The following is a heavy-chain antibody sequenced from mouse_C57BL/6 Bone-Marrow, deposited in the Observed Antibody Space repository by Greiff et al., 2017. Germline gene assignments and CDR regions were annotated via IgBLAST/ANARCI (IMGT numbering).Heavy chain of an antibody. J-gene: IGHJ4*01. V-gene: IGHV7-3*01. D-gene: IGHD1-1*01. CDR3: ARYGVVRGYYAMDY. Sequence: DVKLQESGGGLVQPGGSLSLSCAASGFTFTDYYMSWVRQPPGKALEWLGFIRNKANGYTTEYSASVKGRFTISRDNSQSILYLQMNALRAEDSATYYCARYGVVRGYYAMDYWGQGTSVTVSS. CDR2: IRNKANGYTT. CDR1: GFTFTDYY.